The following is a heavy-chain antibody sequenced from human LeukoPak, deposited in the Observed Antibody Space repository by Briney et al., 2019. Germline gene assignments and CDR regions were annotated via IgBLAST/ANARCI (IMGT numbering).Heavy chain of an antibody. D-gene: IGHD3-9*01. CDR2: INPNRGAT. Sequence: EASVKVSCKASGYTFTDYYIHWVRQAPGQGLEWVGWINPNRGATNNAQKFQGRVTMTRDSSISTAYMELSRLTDDDTAVYYCARDNGYYNILTRYSTKNAFDIWGQGTVVTVSS. CDR3: ARDNGYYNILTRYSTKNAFDI. J-gene: IGHJ3*02. CDR1: GYTFTDYY. V-gene: IGHV1-2*02.